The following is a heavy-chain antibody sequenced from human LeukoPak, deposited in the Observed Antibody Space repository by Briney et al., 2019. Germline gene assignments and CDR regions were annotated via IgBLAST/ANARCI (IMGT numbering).Heavy chain of an antibody. Sequence: SETLSLTCTLSGGSISSYYWSWIRQPAGKGLEWIGRIYTSGSTNYNPSLKSRVTMSVDTSKNQFSLKLSSVTAADTAVYYCARTYCSSTSCRNNWFDPWGQGTLVTVSS. D-gene: IGHD2-2*01. CDR3: ARTYCSSTSCRNNWFDP. CDR2: IYTSGST. J-gene: IGHJ5*02. CDR1: GGSISSYY. V-gene: IGHV4-4*07.